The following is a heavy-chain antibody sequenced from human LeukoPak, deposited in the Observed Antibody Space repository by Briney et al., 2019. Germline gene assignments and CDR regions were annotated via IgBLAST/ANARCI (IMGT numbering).Heavy chain of an antibody. D-gene: IGHD5-24*01. CDR1: GFTVSSNY. J-gene: IGHJ6*02. CDR3: ASRRSRDGYNYYYYGMDV. Sequence: GGSLRLSCAASGFTVSSNYMSWVRQAPGKGLEWVSVIYSGGSTYYADSVKGRFTISRDNSKNTLYLQMNSLRAEDTAVYYCASRRSRDGYNYYYYGMDVWGQGTTVIVSS. CDR2: IYSGGST. V-gene: IGHV3-53*01.